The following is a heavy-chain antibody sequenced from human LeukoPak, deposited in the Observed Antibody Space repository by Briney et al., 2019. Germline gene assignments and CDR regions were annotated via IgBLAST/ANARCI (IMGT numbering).Heavy chain of an antibody. D-gene: IGHD2-2*01. CDR1: GYTFTSYG. V-gene: IGHV1-18*01. CDR3: ARDPGVVVPAASFDY. Sequence: ASVKVSCKASGYTFTSYGISWVRQAPGQGLEWMGWISAYNANTNYAQKLLGRVTMTTDTSTSTAYMELRSLRSDDTAVYYCARDPGVVVPAASFDYWGQGTLVTVSS. CDR2: ISAYNANT. J-gene: IGHJ4*02.